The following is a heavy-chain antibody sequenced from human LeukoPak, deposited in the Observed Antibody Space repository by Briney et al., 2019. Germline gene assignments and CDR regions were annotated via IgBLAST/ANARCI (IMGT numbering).Heavy chain of an antibody. Sequence: GGSLRLSCAASGFTFNNYAMSWVRQPPGKGLEWVSAISGSGGSIYYADSVKGRFTISRDNSKNTLYLQMNSLRAEDTAVYYCARRAGAYSHPYDYWGQGTLVTVSS. V-gene: IGHV3-23*01. J-gene: IGHJ4*02. D-gene: IGHD4/OR15-4a*01. CDR1: GFTFNNYA. CDR3: ARRAGAYSHPYDY. CDR2: ISGSGGSI.